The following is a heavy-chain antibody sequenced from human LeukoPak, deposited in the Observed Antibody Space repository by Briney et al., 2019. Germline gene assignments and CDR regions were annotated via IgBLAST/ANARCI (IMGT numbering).Heavy chain of an antibody. CDR1: GGSISSGGYY. J-gene: IGHJ6*02. CDR3: ARDYGDGPYYYYGMDV. D-gene: IGHD4-17*01. CDR2: IYYSGST. Sequence: SETLSLTCTVSGGSISSGGYYWSWIRQHPGKGLEWIGYIYYSGSTYYNPSLKSRVTISVDTSKNQFSLKLSSVTAADTAVYYCARDYGDGPYYYYGMDVWGQRTTVTVSS. V-gene: IGHV4-31*03.